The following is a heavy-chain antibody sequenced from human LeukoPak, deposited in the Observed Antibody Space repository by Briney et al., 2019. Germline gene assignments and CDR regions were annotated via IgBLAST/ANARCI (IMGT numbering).Heavy chain of an antibody. D-gene: IGHD6-13*01. J-gene: IGHJ4*02. CDR2: INPNSGST. V-gene: IGHV1-2*02. CDR1: GYTFTGYY. Sequence: ASVKVSCKASGYTFTGYYMHWVRQAPGQGLEWMGWINPNSGSTNYAQKLQGRVTMTTDTSTSTAYTELRSLRSDDTAVYYCARDVDPAAGKDYWGQGTLVTVSS. CDR3: ARDVDPAAGKDY.